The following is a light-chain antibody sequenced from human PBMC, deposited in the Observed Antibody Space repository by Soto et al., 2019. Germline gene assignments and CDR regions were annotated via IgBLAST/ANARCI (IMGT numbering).Light chain of an antibody. CDR1: QSVRSN. J-gene: IGKJ1*01. Sequence: EIVMTQSPATLSVSPGERATLSCKASQSVRSNLAWYQQKPGQSPRLIIYGASTRATGIPARFSGSWSGTDCSLTIRRLEPEDVAVYYCHQRQRWPRTFGQGTKVDIK. V-gene: IGKV3-15*01. CDR2: GAS. CDR3: HQRQRWPRT.